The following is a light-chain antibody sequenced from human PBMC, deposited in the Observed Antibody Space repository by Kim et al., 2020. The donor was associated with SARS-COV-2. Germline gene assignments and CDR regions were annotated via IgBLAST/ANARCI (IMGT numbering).Light chain of an antibody. V-gene: IGKV3-20*01. CDR1: QSVSSSH. J-gene: IGKJ2*01. CDR2: GAS. Sequence: EIVLTQSPGTLSLSPGERATLSCRASQSVSSSHLVWYQQKPGQAPRLLIYGASSRATGIPDRFSGSGSGTDFTLTISRLEPEDFAVYYCQQYGSSPPYTFGQGTKLEI. CDR3: QQYGSSPPYT.